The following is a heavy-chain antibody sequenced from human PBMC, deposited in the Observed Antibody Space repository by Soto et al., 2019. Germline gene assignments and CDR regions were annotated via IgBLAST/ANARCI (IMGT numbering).Heavy chain of an antibody. CDR1: GFTFSSYA. Sequence: PGGSLRLSCAASGFTFSSYAMSWVRQAPGKGLEWVSTIDGSASNTYYADSVKGRFTISRDSSRNTLFLQMNTLRAEDTAVYYCARTPDSGYGHFDYWGQGTLVTVSS. CDR3: ARTPDSGYGHFDY. J-gene: IGHJ4*02. CDR2: IDGSASNT. V-gene: IGHV3-23*01. D-gene: IGHD5-12*01.